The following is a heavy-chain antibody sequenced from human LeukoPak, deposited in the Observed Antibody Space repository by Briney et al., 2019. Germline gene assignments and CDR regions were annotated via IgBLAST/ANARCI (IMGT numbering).Heavy chain of an antibody. D-gene: IGHD5-18*01. J-gene: IGHJ4*02. CDR2: INPNSGGT. Sequence: GASVKVSCKASGYTFTGYYMHWVRQAPGQGLEWMGWINPNSGGTNYAQKFQGRVTMTRDTSISTAYMELSRLRSDDTAVYYCAGAHERQLWLSGVDYWGQGTLVTVSS. V-gene: IGHV1-2*02. CDR3: AGAHERQLWLSGVDY. CDR1: GYTFTGYY.